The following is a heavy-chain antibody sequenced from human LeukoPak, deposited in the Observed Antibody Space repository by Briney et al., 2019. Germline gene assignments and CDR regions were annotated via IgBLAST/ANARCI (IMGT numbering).Heavy chain of an antibody. CDR1: GFILSSYA. Sequence: HSGGSLRLSCAASGFILSSYAMSWVRQAPGKGLEWVSGISGSGRSTYYADSVKGRFTISRDNSKNTVYLQMNSLRAEDTALYYCAKDPLPWGQGTLVTVSS. CDR2: ISGSGRST. V-gene: IGHV3-23*01. J-gene: IGHJ5*02. CDR3: AKDPLP.